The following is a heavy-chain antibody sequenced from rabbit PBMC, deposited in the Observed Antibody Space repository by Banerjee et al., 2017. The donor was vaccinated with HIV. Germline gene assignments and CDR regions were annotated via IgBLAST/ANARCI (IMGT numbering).Heavy chain of an antibody. CDR3: ARGTGGAGDGLNL. Sequence: QSLEESGGDLVKPGASLTLTCTASGFSFSFSNWICWVRQAPGKGLEWIACIHSVSGSTYYASWAKGRFTISKTSSPTVTLQMTSLTAADTATYFCARGTGGAGDGLNLWGPGTLVTVS. V-gene: IGHV1S40*01. J-gene: IGHJ4*01. D-gene: IGHD4-2*01. CDR1: GFSFSFSNW. CDR2: IHSVSGST.